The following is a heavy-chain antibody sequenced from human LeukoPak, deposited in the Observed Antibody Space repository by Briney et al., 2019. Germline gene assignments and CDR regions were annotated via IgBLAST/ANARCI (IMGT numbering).Heavy chain of an antibody. CDR2: INPNSGGT. V-gene: IGHV1-2*02. CDR3: ARDMGIVGAWYYFDY. CDR1: GCTFTGYY. Sequence: ASVKVSCKASGCTFTGYYMHWVRQAPGQGLEWMGWINPNSGGTNYAQKFQGRVTMTRDTSISTAYMELSRLRSDDTAVYYCARDMGIVGAWYYFDYWGQGTLVTVSS. J-gene: IGHJ4*02. D-gene: IGHD1-26*01.